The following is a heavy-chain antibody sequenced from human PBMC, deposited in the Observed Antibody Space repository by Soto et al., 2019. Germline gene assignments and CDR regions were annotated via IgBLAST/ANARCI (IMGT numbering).Heavy chain of an antibody. J-gene: IGHJ6*02. Sequence: PGGSLRLSCAASGFTFSSYGIHWVRQAPGKGLEWVAAISYDGSNKHYADSVKGRFTISRDNSKNTVYLQMDSLKTEDTAVYYCVRHRPTGIFGDIVLGGSDVWGQGTTVTVSS. D-gene: IGHD3-3*01. CDR1: GFTFSSYG. CDR3: VRHRPTGIFGDIVLGGSDV. V-gene: IGHV3-30*03. CDR2: ISYDGSNK.